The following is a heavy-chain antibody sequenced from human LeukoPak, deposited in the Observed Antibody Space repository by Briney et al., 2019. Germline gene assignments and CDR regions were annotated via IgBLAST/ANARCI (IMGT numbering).Heavy chain of an antibody. D-gene: IGHD3-22*01. Sequence: ASVKVSCKASGYTFTSYYMHWVRQAPGQGLEWMGIINPSGGSTSYAQKFQGRGTMTRDTSTSTVYMELSSLRSEDTAVYYCARGLVYYYDSSGYYYYFDYWGQGTLVTVSS. J-gene: IGHJ4*02. CDR1: GYTFTSYY. CDR3: ARGLVYYYDSSGYYYYFDY. V-gene: IGHV1-46*01. CDR2: INPSGGST.